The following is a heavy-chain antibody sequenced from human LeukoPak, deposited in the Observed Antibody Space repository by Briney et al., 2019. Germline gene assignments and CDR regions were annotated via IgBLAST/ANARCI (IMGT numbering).Heavy chain of an antibody. V-gene: IGHV3-21*01. Sequence: KPGGSLRLSCAASGFTFSSYSMNWVRQAPGKGLEWVSSISSSSSYIYYADSVKGRFTISRDNAKNSLYLQMNSLRAEDTAVYYCARDPDYYDSSGYSNPRRFDPWGQGTLVTVSS. D-gene: IGHD3-22*01. CDR1: GFTFSSYS. CDR2: ISSSSSYI. J-gene: IGHJ5*02. CDR3: ARDPDYYDSSGYSNPRRFDP.